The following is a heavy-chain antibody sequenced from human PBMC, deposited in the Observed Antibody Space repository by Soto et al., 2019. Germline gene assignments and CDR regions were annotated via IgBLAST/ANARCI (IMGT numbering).Heavy chain of an antibody. J-gene: IGHJ4*02. D-gene: IGHD2-15*01. CDR3: ARSGGLDRDFNY. CDR1: GGTFSSDS. Sequence: SVKVSCKASGGTFSSDSFSWVRQAPGQGLEWMGGIIPMFDTPIYAQKFQDRVTITADESTSTAYMQLSSLRSGDTAVYYCARSGGLDRDFNYWGQGSLVTAPQ. V-gene: IGHV1-69*13. CDR2: IIPMFDTP.